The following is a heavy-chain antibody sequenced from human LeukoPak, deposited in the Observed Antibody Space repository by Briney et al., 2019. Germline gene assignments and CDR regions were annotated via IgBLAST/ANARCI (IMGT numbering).Heavy chain of an antibody. J-gene: IGHJ4*02. Sequence: SETLPLTCTVSGDSINSLDLWSWVRQPPGKGLEWIGEMYLSGTTHSNPSVKSRVTISIDKSKNQFFLNLSSVTAADTAVYYCAGLVGRYSSGLYYYYFDYWGQGTLVTVSS. CDR3: AGLVGRYSSGLYYYYFDY. CDR2: MYLSGTT. D-gene: IGHD3-22*01. CDR1: GDSINSLDL. V-gene: IGHV4-4*02.